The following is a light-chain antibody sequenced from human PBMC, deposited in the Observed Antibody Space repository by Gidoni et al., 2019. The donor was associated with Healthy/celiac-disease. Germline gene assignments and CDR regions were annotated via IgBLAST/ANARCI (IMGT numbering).Light chain of an antibody. J-gene: IGKJ3*01. V-gene: IGKV4-1*01. CDR3: QQYYSTPFT. CDR2: WAS. Sequence: DIVLTQSPDSLAVSRGERVTINCKSSQSVLYSSNNKNYLAWYQHKPGQPPKLLIYWASTLESGVPDRFSGSGSGTDFTLTISSLQAEDVAVYYCQQYYSTPFTFGPGTKVDIK. CDR1: QSVLYSSNNKNY.